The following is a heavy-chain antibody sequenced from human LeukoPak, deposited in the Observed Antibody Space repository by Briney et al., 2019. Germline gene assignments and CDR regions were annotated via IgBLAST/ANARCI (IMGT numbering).Heavy chain of an antibody. CDR1: GYTLTELS. D-gene: IGHD1/OR15-1a*01. V-gene: IGHV1-24*01. CDR2: FDPEDGET. Sequence: ASVTVSFKVSGYTLTELSMHWVRQAPGKGLEWMGGFDPEDGETIYAQKFQGRVTMTEDTSTDTAYMELSSLRSEDTAVYYCATDLPGTYYYYGMDVWGQGTTVTVSS. J-gene: IGHJ6*02. CDR3: ATDLPGTYYYYGMDV.